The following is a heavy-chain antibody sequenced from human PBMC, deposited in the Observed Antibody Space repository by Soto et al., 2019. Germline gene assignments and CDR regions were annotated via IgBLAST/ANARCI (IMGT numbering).Heavy chain of an antibody. J-gene: IGHJ4*02. V-gene: IGHV3-53*02. CDR3: ARVPGRL. Sequence: QLVETGGGLIQPGTSLTLSCAASGFSVSRNYMTWVRQAPGKGLEWVSFVYSGGATFYADSVKGRFILSRDDSQNTTYRQMNNLRAEDTAVYYCARVPGRLWGRGTLVTVAS. CDR2: VYSGGAT. D-gene: IGHD3-10*01. CDR1: GFSVSRNY.